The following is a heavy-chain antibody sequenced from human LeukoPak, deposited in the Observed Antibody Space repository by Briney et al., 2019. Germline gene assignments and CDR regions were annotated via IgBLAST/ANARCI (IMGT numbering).Heavy chain of an antibody. V-gene: IGHV4-34*01. D-gene: IGHD3-22*01. CDR2: INHSGST. CDR3: ARKFRGYYDSTRRYYFDY. Sequence: PSETLSLTCAVYGGSFSGYYWSWIRQPPGKGLEWIGEINHSGSTNYNPSLKSRVTISVDTSKNQFSLKLSSVTAADTAVYYCARKFRGYYDSTRRYYFDYWGQRTLVTVSS. J-gene: IGHJ4*02. CDR1: GGSFSGYY.